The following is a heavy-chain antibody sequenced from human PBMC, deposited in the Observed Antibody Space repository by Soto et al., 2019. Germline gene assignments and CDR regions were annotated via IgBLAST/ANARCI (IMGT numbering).Heavy chain of an antibody. D-gene: IGHD1-26*01. CDR1: GASISSGGYY. V-gene: IGHV4-31*03. CDR3: AKAQAWELLFHF. CDR2: IYYSGST. Sequence: SETLSLPGTVSGASISSGGYYCSWIRQHPGKGLGWIANIYYSGSTYYNPSLKSRVTISIDTPKNQFSLKLSSVTAADTAVYYCAKAQAWELLFHFWGQGTLVTVSS. J-gene: IGHJ4*02.